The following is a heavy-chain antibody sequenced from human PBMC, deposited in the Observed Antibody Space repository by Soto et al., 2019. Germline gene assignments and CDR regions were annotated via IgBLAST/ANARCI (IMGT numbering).Heavy chain of an antibody. CDR2: ISGSGGST. CDR3: AKDLNSRKTLANFDY. D-gene: IGHD6-13*01. CDR1: GFTFSSYA. V-gene: IGHV3-23*01. J-gene: IGHJ4*02. Sequence: LRLSCAASGFTFSSYAMSWVRQAPGKGLEWVSAISGSGGSTYYADSVKGRFTISRDNSKNTLYLQMNSLRAEDTAVYYCAKDLNSRKTLANFDYWGQGTLVTVSS.